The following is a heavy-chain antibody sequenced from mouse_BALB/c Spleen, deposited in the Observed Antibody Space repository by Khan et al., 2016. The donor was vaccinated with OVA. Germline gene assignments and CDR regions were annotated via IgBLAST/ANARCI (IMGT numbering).Heavy chain of an antibody. J-gene: IGHJ4*01. CDR3: ARAYYRFDGYYAMDY. Sequence: VELVESGPGLVAPSQSLSITCTVSGFSLSRYTIHWVRQPPGKGLEWLGMKWGGGGIDYNSTLKSRLSIRKDNSKSQVLLKMNSLQTDDTDMYYCARAYYRFDGYYAMDYWGQGTSVTVSS. V-gene: IGHV2-6-4*01. D-gene: IGHD2-14*01. CDR1: GFSLSRYT. CDR2: KWGGGGI.